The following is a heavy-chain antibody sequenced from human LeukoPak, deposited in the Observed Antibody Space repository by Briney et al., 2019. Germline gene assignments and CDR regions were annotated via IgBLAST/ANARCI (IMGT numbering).Heavy chain of an antibody. CDR1: GYTLTELS. Sequence: ASVKVSCKVSGYTLTELSMHWVRQAPGKGLEWMGGFDPEDGETIYAQKFQGRVTMTEDTSTDTAYMELSSLRSEDTAVYYCARDLVDIVVVPAAILGWFDPWGQGTLVTVSS. V-gene: IGHV1-24*01. CDR3: ARDLVDIVVVPAAILGWFDP. D-gene: IGHD2-2*02. CDR2: FDPEDGET. J-gene: IGHJ5*02.